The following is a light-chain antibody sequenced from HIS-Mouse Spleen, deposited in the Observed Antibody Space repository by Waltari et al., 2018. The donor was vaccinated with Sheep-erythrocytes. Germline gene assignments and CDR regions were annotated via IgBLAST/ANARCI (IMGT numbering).Light chain of an antibody. Sequence: QSALTQPRSVSGSPGPSVTISCPGTRSAVGGYNSVSWFQQHPGKAPKLMIYEFSKRPSGVPALFSGSNSGNTASLTISGLQAEDEADYYCCSYAGSYNHVFATGTKVTVL. CDR1: RSAVGGYNS. CDR3: CSYAGSYNHV. CDR2: EFS. J-gene: IGLJ1*01. V-gene: IGLV2-11*02.